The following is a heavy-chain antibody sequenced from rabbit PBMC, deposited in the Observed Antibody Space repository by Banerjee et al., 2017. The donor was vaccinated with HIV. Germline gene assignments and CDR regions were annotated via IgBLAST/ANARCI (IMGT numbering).Heavy chain of an antibody. V-gene: IGHV1S43*01. J-gene: IGHJ2*01. D-gene: IGHD2-1*01. CDR3: ARRYGGYDAFDP. Sequence: QEQLEESGGGLVKPGGTLTLTCTASGFSFSNNYYMCWVRQAPGKGLELIACIFASSGSTWYASWVNGRFTISRSTSLNTVDLKMTSLTAADTATYFCARRYGGYDAFDPWGQGTLVTVS. CDR1: GFSFSNNYY. CDR2: IFASSGST.